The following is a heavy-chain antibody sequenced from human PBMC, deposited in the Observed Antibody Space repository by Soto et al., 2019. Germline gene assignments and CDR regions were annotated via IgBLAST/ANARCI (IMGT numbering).Heavy chain of an antibody. D-gene: IGHD2-2*01. V-gene: IGHV3-23*01. CDR3: AKEPLVVPAGLDAFDI. CDR1: GFTFSSYA. CDR2: LSGSGGST. Sequence: EVQLLEAGGGLVQPGGSLRLSCAASGFTFSSYAMSWVRQAPGKGLEWVSSLSGSGGSTYYADSVKGRFTISRDNSKNTLYLQMNRLRAEDTAVYYCAKEPLVVPAGLDAFDIWGQGTMVTVSS. J-gene: IGHJ3*02.